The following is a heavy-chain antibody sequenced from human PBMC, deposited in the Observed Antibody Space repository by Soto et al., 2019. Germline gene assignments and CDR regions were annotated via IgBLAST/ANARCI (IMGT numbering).Heavy chain of an antibody. CDR2: IYYSGST. Sequence: QVQLQESGPGLVKPSQTLSLTCTVSGGSISSGDYYWSWIRPPPGKGLEWIGYIYYSGSTYYNPSLKSRVTISVDTSKNQFSLKLNSVTAADTAVYYCAREGTGDRGIDYWGQGTLVTVSS. CDR3: AREGTGDRGIDY. D-gene: IGHD7-27*01. V-gene: IGHV4-30-4*01. J-gene: IGHJ4*02. CDR1: GGSISSGDYY.